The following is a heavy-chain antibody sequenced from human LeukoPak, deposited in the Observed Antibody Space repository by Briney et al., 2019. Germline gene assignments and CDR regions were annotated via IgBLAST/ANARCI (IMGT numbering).Heavy chain of an antibody. CDR1: GFTFSSYA. Sequence: GGSLRLSCAASGFTFSSYAMSWVRQAPGKGLEWVSGISGSGGSTYYADSVRGRFTTSRDNSKNTLFLQMSRLSAEDAAVYYCAKALENCGGDCAQYYFDYWGQGTLVSVSS. CDR2: ISGSGGST. V-gene: IGHV3-23*01. J-gene: IGHJ4*02. CDR3: AKALENCGGDCAQYYFDY. D-gene: IGHD2-21*02.